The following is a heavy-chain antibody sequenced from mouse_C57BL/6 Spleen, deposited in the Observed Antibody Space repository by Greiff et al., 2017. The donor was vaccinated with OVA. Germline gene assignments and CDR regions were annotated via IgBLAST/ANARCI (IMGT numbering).Heavy chain of an antibody. CDR3: ARRWDGQGYFDV. Sequence: QVQLQQPGAELVRPGSSVKLSCKASGYTFTSYWMHWVKQRPIQGLEWIGNIDPSDSETHYNQKFKDKATLTVDKSSSTAYMQLSSLTSEDSAVYYCARRWDGQGYFDVWGTGTTVTVSS. CDR2: IDPSDSET. V-gene: IGHV1-52*01. D-gene: IGHD4-1*01. CDR1: GYTFTSYW. J-gene: IGHJ1*03.